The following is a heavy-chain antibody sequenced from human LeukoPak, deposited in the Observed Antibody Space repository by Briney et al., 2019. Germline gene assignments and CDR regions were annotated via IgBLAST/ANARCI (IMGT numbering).Heavy chain of an antibody. Sequence: GGSLRLSCAASGFTVSISHMSWVRQAPGKGLEWVSVIYDGDRTYYADSVKGRFTISRDNSKNTLYLQMNSLRAEDTAVYYCARDPDSGDLRGFDYWGQGTLVTVSS. V-gene: IGHV3-66*01. CDR2: IYDGDRT. J-gene: IGHJ4*02. D-gene: IGHD2-21*02. CDR3: ARDPDSGDLRGFDY. CDR1: GFTVSISH.